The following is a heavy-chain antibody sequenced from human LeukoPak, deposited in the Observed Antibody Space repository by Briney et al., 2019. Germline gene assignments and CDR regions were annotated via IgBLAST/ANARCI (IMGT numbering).Heavy chain of an antibody. Sequence: GASVKVSCKASGYTFTSYGISWVRQAPGQGLEWMGWISAYNGNTNYAQKLQGRVTMTTDTSTSTAYMELRSLRSDDTAVYYCARVQDTYYYDSSGYYPLXYWGQGTXVT. CDR1: GYTFTSYG. V-gene: IGHV1-18*01. J-gene: IGHJ4*02. CDR3: ARVQDTYYYDSSGYYPLXY. CDR2: ISAYNGNT. D-gene: IGHD3-22*01.